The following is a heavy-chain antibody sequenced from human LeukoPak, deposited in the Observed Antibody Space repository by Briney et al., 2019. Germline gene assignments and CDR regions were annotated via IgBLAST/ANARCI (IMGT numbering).Heavy chain of an antibody. Sequence: PGGSLRLSCVGAGFPFSNFHMGSVRQAPGKGLGWGSSITTGGGFKYYADSVKGRFSISRDNSKNSVFLQMNSLRVEDTAVYYCARVRPGSSGSYYRTSWGQGTLVTVSS. CDR3: ARVRPGSSGSYYRTS. CDR1: GFPFSNFH. V-gene: IGHV3-11*04. CDR2: ITTGGGFK. D-gene: IGHD3-22*01. J-gene: IGHJ4*02.